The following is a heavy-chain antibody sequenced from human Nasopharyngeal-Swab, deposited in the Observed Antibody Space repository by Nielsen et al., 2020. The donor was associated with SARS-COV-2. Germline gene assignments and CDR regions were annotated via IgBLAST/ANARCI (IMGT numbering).Heavy chain of an antibody. J-gene: IGHJ6*02. CDR2: INPNSGGT. CDR3: ARDMARYCSSTSCYAPGAYYYYGMDV. V-gene: IGHV1-2*06. D-gene: IGHD2-2*01. Sequence: ASVKVSCKASGYTFTGYYMHWVRQAPGQGLEWMGRINPNSGGTNYAQKFQGRVTMTRDTSISTAYMELSRLRSDDTAVYYCARDMARYCSSTSCYAPGAYYYYGMDVWSQGTTVTVSS. CDR1: GYTFTGYY.